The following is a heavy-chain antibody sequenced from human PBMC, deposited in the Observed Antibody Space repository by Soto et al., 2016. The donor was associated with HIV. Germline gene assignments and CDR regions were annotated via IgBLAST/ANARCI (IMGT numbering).Heavy chain of an antibody. D-gene: IGHD3-10*01. CDR3: ARDVLLWFGESSYFDL. CDR1: GYTFTAYY. Sequence: QVQLVQSGAEVKKPGASVKVSCKTSGYTFTAYYMQWVRQAPGQGLEWMGWINPNSGGTKYAQKFQGRVTMTRDTSISTAYMELSRLRSDDTAVYYCARDVLLWFGESSYFDLWAVAPWSLSPQ. J-gene: IGHJ2*01. V-gene: IGHV1-2*02. CDR2: INPNSGGT.